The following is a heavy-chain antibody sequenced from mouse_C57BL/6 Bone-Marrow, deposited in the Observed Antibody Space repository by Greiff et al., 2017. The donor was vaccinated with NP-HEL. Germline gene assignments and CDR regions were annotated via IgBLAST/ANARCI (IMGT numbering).Heavy chain of an antibody. CDR1: GFTFSDYY. D-gene: IGHD2-4*01. Sequence: EVKLVESGGGLVQPGGSLKLSCAASGFTFSDYYMYWVRQTPEKRLEWVAYISTGGGSTYYPDTVKGRFTISRDNAKNTLYLQMSRLKSEDTAMYYCARDLYDYDEAYWGQGTLVTVSA. V-gene: IGHV5-12*01. CDR3: ARDLYDYDEAY. CDR2: ISTGGGST. J-gene: IGHJ3*01.